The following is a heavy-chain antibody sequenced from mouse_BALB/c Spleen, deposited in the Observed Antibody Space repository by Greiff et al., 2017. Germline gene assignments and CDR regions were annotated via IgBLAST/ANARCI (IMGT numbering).Heavy chain of an antibody. CDR2: IDPENGDT. Sequence: EVQLQQSGAELVRPGASVKLSCKASGYNFTDYYMHWVKQRPEQGLEWIGWIDPENGDTNYNQKFKGKATMTADKSSSTAYMQLSSLTSEDSAVYYCTHNCDWYFDVWGAGTTVTVSS. V-gene: IGHV14-4*02. CDR3: THNCDWYFDV. D-gene: IGHD6-1*01. CDR1: GYNFTDYY. J-gene: IGHJ1*01.